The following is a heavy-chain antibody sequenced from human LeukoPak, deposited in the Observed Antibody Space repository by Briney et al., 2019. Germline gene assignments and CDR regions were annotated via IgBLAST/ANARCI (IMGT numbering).Heavy chain of an antibody. CDR1: GLTFSSNY. CDR3: ARGGRPYCTNGVCYSSGPWGFDY. CDR2: IYSGGST. J-gene: IGHJ4*02. Sequence: GGSLRLSCAASGLTFSSNYVSWVRQAPGKGLEWVSVIYSGGSTYYADSVKGRFIISRDNSKNTLYLQMNSLRAEDTAVYYCARGGRPYCTNGVCYSSGPWGFDYWGQGTLVTVSS. V-gene: IGHV3-53*01. D-gene: IGHD2-8*01.